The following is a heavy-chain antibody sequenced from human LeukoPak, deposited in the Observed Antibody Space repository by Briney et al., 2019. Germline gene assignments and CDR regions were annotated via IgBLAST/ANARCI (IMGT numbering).Heavy chain of an antibody. D-gene: IGHD3-22*01. J-gene: IGHJ4*02. CDR3: ATPGRHDSSGYRGSCSY. CDR2: IIPIFGTA. Sequence: SVKVSCKASGGTFSSYAISWVRQAPGQGLEWMGGIIPIFGTANYAQKFQGRVTITADKSTSTAYMELSSLRSEDTAVYYCATPGRHDSSGYRGSCSYWGQGTLVTVSS. CDR1: GGTFSSYA. V-gene: IGHV1-69*06.